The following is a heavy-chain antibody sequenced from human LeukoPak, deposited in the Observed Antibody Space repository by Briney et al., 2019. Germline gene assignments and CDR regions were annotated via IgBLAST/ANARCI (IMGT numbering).Heavy chain of an antibody. CDR2: IKSKTDGGTT. J-gene: IGHJ3*02. CDR3: TSRSHMFGGAFDI. V-gene: IGHV3-15*01. Sequence: PGGSLRLSCAASGFTFSNAWMSWVRRAPGRGLEWVGRIKSKTDGGTTDYAAPVKGRFTISRDDSKNTLSLQMNGLKTEDTAVYYCTSRSHMFGGAFDIWGQGTMVTVSS. CDR1: GFTFSNAW. D-gene: IGHD3-16*01.